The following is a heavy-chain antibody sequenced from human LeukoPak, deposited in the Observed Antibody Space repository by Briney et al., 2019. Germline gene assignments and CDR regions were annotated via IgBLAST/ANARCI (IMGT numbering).Heavy chain of an antibody. D-gene: IGHD1-26*01. Sequence: GGSLRVSCAASGFTFSTYAMSWVRQAPGKGLEWVSGISNSGGITLYADSVKGRFTISRDNSKTILYLQMNSLRADDTAVYYCAKRASGNYFDSWGQGTLVTVSS. V-gene: IGHV3-23*01. CDR3: AKRASGNYFDS. J-gene: IGHJ4*02. CDR2: ISNSGGIT. CDR1: GFTFSTYA.